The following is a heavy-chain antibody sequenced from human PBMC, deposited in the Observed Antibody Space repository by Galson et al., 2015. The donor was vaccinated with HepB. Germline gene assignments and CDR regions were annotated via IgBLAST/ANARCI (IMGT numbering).Heavy chain of an antibody. D-gene: IGHD3-22*01. V-gene: IGHV1-69*13. Sequence: SVKVSCKVSGVTFSNFAIDWVRQAPGESPEWMGWIIPIFGTTNYAQKFQGRVTITADESTSTAYMELSSLRSEDTAVYYCARDIRHGYLGGMDVWGQGTTVTVSS. CDR1: GVTFSNFA. J-gene: IGHJ6*02. CDR2: IIPIFGTT. CDR3: ARDIRHGYLGGMDV.